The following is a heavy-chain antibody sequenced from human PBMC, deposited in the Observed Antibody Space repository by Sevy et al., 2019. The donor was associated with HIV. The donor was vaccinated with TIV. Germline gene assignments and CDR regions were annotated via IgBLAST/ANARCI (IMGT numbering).Heavy chain of an antibody. V-gene: IGHV3-30*18. Sequence: GGSLRLSCAASGFTFSSYGMHWVRQAPGKGLEWVAVISYDGSNKYYADSVKGRFTISRDNSKNTLYLQMNSLRAEDTAVYYCAKDSIVVPAAILSYYYYYYGMDVWGQGTTVTVSS. CDR2: ISYDGSNK. CDR1: GFTFSSYG. D-gene: IGHD2-2*01. CDR3: AKDSIVVPAAILSYYYYYYGMDV. J-gene: IGHJ6*02.